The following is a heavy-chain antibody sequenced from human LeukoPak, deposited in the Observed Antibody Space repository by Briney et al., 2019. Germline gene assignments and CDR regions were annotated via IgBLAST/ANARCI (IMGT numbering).Heavy chain of an antibody. Sequence: ASVKVSCQASGYTFTSYGISRVRQAPGQRREWMGWIIAYNGNTNYAQKLQGRVTLTPHTSTSTACMELGSLRSAGTAVYSCARGSSYGFSMGYWGQGTLVTVSS. J-gene: IGHJ4*02. CDR2: IIAYNGNT. V-gene: IGHV1-18*01. CDR3: ARGSSYGFSMGY. D-gene: IGHD5-18*01. CDR1: GYTFTSYG.